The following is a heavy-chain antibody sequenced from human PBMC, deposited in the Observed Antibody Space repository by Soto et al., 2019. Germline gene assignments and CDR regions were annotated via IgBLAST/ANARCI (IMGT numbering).Heavy chain of an antibody. Sequence: ESGGGLVQPGGSLRLSCAASGFTFSSYEMNWVRQAPGKGLEWVSYISSSGSTIYYADSVKGRFTISRDNAKNSLYLQMNSLRAEDTAVYYCARDQRFLEWLLSDYYGMDVWGQGTTVTVSS. V-gene: IGHV3-48*03. CDR1: GFTFSSYE. D-gene: IGHD3-3*01. J-gene: IGHJ6*02. CDR3: ARDQRFLEWLLSDYYGMDV. CDR2: ISSSGSTI.